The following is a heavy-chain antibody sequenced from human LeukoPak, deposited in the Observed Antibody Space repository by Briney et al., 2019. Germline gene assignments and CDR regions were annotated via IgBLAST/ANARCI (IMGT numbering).Heavy chain of an antibody. J-gene: IGHJ4*02. CDR2: ISGRDDTTYYSDSPEGST. CDR3: AKCMSATGVCLNFDS. CDR1: GFTFLNYA. Sequence: GGSLRLSCEASGFTFLNYAMSWVRQAPGKGLQWVSGISGRDDTTYYSDSPEGSTYYTNSAEGRFTISRDNSKNTVYLQIDSLGVEDTAVYYCAKCMSATGVCLNFDSWGQGILVTVSS. V-gene: IGHV3-23*01. D-gene: IGHD2-21*02.